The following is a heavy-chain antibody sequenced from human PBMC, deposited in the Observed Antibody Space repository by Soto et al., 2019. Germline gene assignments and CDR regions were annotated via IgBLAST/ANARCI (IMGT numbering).Heavy chain of an antibody. J-gene: IGHJ6*02. Sequence: GGSMRLSCAAAGLTLSSYWMGWVRQATGEGLEWVDNIEQEGSNNYFLDTVKGRYTIYRNNAENSLYLKMTSLRAEDTAMYYCARLSVYYYDSSCPIYYGMDVWGQGITVTVSS. CDR1: GLTLSSYW. D-gene: IGHD3-22*01. CDR2: IEQEGSNN. V-gene: IGHV3-7*03. CDR3: ARLSVYYYDSSCPIYYGMDV.